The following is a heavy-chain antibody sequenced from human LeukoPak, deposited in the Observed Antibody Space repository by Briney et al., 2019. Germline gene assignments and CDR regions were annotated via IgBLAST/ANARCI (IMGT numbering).Heavy chain of an antibody. CDR2: FYDRGNT. V-gene: IGHV4-59*01. CDR1: GGSICAYS. D-gene: IGHD4-17*01. J-gene: IGHJ4*02. Sequence: SETLSLTCTVSGGSICAYSWSWIRQPPGKRLEWIGFFYDRGNTNYNPSLKSRVTLSVDPSTNQFSLKLTSATAADTAVYYCARVFLPTAQRSPYFDFWGQGALVIVSS. CDR3: ARVFLPTAQRSPYFDF.